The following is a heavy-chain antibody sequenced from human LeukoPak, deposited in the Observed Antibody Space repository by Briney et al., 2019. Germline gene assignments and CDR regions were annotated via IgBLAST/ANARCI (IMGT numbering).Heavy chain of an antibody. D-gene: IGHD6-13*01. V-gene: IGHV4-61*05. CDR1: GASISTSSYY. Sequence: ASETLSLTCTVSGASISTSSYYWGWIRQPPGKGLEWIGYIYYSGSTNYNPSLKSRVTISVDTSKNQFSLKLSSVTAADTAVYYCARGRGIAAALDWSFQHWGQGTLVTVSS. J-gene: IGHJ1*01. CDR2: IYYSGST. CDR3: ARGRGIAAALDWSFQH.